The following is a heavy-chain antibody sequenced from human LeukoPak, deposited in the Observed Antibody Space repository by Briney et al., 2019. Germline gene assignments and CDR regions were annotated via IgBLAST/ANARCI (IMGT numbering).Heavy chain of an antibody. V-gene: IGHV1-18*01. CDR1: GYTFTSYG. CDR3: ARVLGSSWSVRWFDP. D-gene: IGHD6-13*01. Sequence: ASAKVSCKASGYTFTSYGISWVRQAPGQGLEWMGWISAYNDNTNYAQKLQGRVTMTTDTSTSTAYMELRSLRSDDTAVYYCARVLGSSWSVRWFDPWGQGTLVTVSS. CDR2: ISAYNDNT. J-gene: IGHJ5*02.